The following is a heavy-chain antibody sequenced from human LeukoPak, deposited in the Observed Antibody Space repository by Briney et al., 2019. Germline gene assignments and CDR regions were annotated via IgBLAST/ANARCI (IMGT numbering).Heavy chain of an antibody. D-gene: IGHD3-10*01. CDR3: ARGLTMVRGVRPFDY. CDR1: GGSISSSNW. V-gene: IGHV4-4*02. Sequence: SETLSLTCAVSGGSISSSNWWSWVRHPPGKGLEWTGEIYHSGSTNYNPSLKSRVTISVDKSKNQFSLKLSSVTAADTAVYYCARGLTMVRGVRPFDYWGQGTLVTVSS. CDR2: IYHSGST. J-gene: IGHJ4*02.